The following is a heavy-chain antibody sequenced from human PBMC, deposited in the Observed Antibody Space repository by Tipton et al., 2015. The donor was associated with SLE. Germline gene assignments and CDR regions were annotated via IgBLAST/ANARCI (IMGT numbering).Heavy chain of an antibody. Sequence: LRLSCAIFGGSFSDFYWSWIRQPPGKGLEWIGEINYSGSTNYNSSLKSRVTISVDSSKNQFSLKLSSVTAADTAVYYCARGLDSNWDYGDYFDYWGQGTLVTVSS. J-gene: IGHJ4*02. CDR2: INYSGST. D-gene: IGHD4-17*01. V-gene: IGHV4-34*01. CDR1: GGSFSDFY. CDR3: ARGLDSNWDYGDYFDY.